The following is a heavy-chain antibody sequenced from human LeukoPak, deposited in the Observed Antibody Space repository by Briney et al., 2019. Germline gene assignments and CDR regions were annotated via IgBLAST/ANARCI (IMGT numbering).Heavy chain of an antibody. D-gene: IGHD1/OR15-1a*01. V-gene: IGHV3-74*01. CDR1: GFTFSSYW. J-gene: IGHJ4*02. CDR3: ARDLIAGTTY. CDR2: MNSDGSTT. Sequence: GGSLRLSCAASGFTFSSYWMHWVRQAPGKGLVWVSRMNSDGSTTSYADSVKGRFTISRDNAKNTLYLQMNSLTTEDTAVYYCARDLIAGTTYWGQGTLVTVSS.